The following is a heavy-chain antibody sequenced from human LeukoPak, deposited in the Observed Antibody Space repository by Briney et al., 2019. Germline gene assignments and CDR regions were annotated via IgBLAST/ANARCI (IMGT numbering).Heavy chain of an antibody. D-gene: IGHD1-26*01. CDR1: GYTFTNYD. Sequence: ASVKVSCKASGYTFTNYDISWVRQATGQGLEWMGWISAYNGNTNYAQKLQGRVTMTTDTSTSTAYMELRSLRSDDTAVYYCARCAGSYGNDAFDIWGQGTMVTVSS. CDR3: ARCAGSYGNDAFDI. V-gene: IGHV1-18*01. J-gene: IGHJ3*02. CDR2: ISAYNGNT.